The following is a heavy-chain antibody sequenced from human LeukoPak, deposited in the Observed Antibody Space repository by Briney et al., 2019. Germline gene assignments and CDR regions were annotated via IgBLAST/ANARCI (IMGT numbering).Heavy chain of an antibody. CDR2: ISYSSETI. CDR1: GFTFSSYA. D-gene: IGHD5-24*01. Sequence: GGSLRLSCEASGFTFSSYAMSWVRQAPGKGLEWVSGISYSSETIGYVDSVKGRFTISRDNVRKSLYLQMNSLRIEDTALYYCAKDRGGGSQLGDAYDVWGQGTMVSVSS. CDR3: AKDRGGGSQLGDAYDV. V-gene: IGHV3-9*01. J-gene: IGHJ3*01.